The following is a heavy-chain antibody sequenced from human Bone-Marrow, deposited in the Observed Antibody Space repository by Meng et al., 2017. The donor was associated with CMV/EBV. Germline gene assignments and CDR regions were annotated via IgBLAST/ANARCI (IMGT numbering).Heavy chain of an antibody. CDR1: GGTFSIYA. V-gene: IGHV1-69*05. J-gene: IGHJ6*02. Sequence: SVKVSCKASGGTFSIYAISWVRQAPGQGLEWMGGIIPIFGTANYAQKFQGRVTITTDESTSTAYMELSSLRSEDTAVYYCAYYDFWSGLDPYYYYYGMDVWGQGTTVTVSS. CDR3: AYYDFWSGLDPYYYYYGMDV. D-gene: IGHD3-3*01. CDR2: IIPIFGTA.